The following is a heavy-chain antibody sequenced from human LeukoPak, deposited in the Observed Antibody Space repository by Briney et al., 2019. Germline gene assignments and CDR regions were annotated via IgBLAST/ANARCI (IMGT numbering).Heavy chain of an antibody. J-gene: IGHJ3*02. CDR3: ARLPPGHNFAFDI. V-gene: IGHV4-39*01. CDR1: GGSISSSSYY. CDR2: IYYSGST. Sequence: PSETLSLTCTVSGGSISSSSYYWGWIRQPPGKGLEWIGSIYYSGSTYYNPSLKSRVTISVDTSKNQFSLKLSSVTAADTAVYYCARLPPGHNFAFDIWGQGTMVTVSS.